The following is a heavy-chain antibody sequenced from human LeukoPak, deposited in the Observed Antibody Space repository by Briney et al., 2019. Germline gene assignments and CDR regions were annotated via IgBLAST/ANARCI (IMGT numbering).Heavy chain of an antibody. CDR2: ISASGGST. CDR3: AKSLYSGSPGVFDI. Sequence: QTGGSLRLSCAASGFTFSNYVMSWVRQPPGKGLEWVSDISASGGSTYYADSVKGRLTLSRDNPKNTLDLQMNSLRAEDTAVYYCAKSLYSGSPGVFDIWGQGTMVTVSS. CDR1: GFTFSNYV. D-gene: IGHD1-26*01. J-gene: IGHJ3*02. V-gene: IGHV3-23*01.